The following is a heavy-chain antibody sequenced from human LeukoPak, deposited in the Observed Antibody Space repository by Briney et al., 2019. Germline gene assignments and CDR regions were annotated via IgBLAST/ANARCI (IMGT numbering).Heavy chain of an antibody. V-gene: IGHV3-53*01. CDR1: GFTVSSNY. CDR3: ARDSDRYSSSWYLDWFDP. D-gene: IGHD6-13*01. Sequence: GGSLRLSCAASGFTVSSNYMSWVRQAPGKGLEWVSVIYSGGSTYYADSVKGRFTISRDNAKNSLYLQMNSLRAEDTAVYYCARDSDRYSSSWYLDWFDPWGQGTLVTVSS. J-gene: IGHJ5*02. CDR2: IYSGGST.